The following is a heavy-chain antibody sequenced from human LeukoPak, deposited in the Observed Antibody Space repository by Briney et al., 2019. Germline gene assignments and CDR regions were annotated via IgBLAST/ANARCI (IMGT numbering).Heavy chain of an antibody. CDR3: ARGSGYDEYYYYYYYMDV. D-gene: IGHD5-12*01. Sequence: GASVKVSCKASGGTFSSYAISWVRQAPGQGLEWMGGIIPIFGTANYAQKFQGRVTITTDESTSTAYMELSSLRSEDTAVYYCARGSGYDEYYYYYYYMDVWGKGTTVTVSS. V-gene: IGHV1-69*05. CDR2: IIPIFGTA. J-gene: IGHJ6*03. CDR1: GGTFSSYA.